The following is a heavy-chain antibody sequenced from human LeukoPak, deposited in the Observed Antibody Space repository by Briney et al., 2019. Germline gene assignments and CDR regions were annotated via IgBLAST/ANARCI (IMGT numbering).Heavy chain of an antibody. CDR2: ISYSGST. D-gene: IGHD1-26*01. Sequence: SETLSLTCTVSGGSITSSPYYWGWIRQPPGKGLEWIGSISYSGSTYYNPSLKSRVTVSRDTSKNQFSLKLSSVTAADTAVYYCARDRWELPYYYYGMDVWGQGTTVTVSS. CDR1: GGSITSSPYY. J-gene: IGHJ6*02. V-gene: IGHV4-39*07. CDR3: ARDRWELPYYYYGMDV.